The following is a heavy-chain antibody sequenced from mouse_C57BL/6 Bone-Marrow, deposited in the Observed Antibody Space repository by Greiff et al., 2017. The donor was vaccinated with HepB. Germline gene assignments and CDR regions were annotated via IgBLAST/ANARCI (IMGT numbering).Heavy chain of an antibody. CDR1: GYSFTGYY. V-gene: IGHV1-42*01. Sequence: EVQLKESGPELVKPGASVKISCKASGYSFTGYYMNWVKQSPEKSLEWIGEINPSTGGTTYNQKFKAKATLTVDKSSSTAYMQLKSLTSEDSAVYYCARSVYYDLLDYWGQGTTLTVSS. J-gene: IGHJ2*01. CDR3: ARSVYYDLLDY. D-gene: IGHD2-4*01. CDR2: INPSTGGT.